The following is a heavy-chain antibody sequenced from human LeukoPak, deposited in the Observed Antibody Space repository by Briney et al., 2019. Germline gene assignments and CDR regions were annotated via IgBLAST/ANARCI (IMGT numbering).Heavy chain of an antibody. CDR1: GFTFRNYW. D-gene: IGHD6-19*01. V-gene: IGHV3-7*01. J-gene: IGHJ4*02. CDR2: IKPDGSEK. Sequence: GGSLRLSCAASGFTFRNYWMTWVRQAPGKGLEWVATIKPDGSEKYYVDSVKGRFAISRDNAKNSLYLQMNSLRAEDTAVYYCASRPVARAYWGQGTLVTVSS. CDR3: ASRPVARAY.